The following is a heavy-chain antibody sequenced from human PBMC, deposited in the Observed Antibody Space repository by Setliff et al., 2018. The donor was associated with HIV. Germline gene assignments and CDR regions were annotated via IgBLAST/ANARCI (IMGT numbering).Heavy chain of an antibody. CDR2: VSYTGNT. D-gene: IGHD1-26*01. J-gene: IGHJ5*01. CDR3: AREVLPVIGGRGWFDP. Sequence: SETLSLTCNVSGGSVINDGYNWCWIRQRPGKGLQWIACVSYTGNTYHNPSLKSRLTILVHTSKSYFSLSLTSVTAADAAVYFCAREVLPVIGGRGWFDPWGQGTLVTVSS. V-gene: IGHV4-31*03. CDR1: GGSVINDGYN.